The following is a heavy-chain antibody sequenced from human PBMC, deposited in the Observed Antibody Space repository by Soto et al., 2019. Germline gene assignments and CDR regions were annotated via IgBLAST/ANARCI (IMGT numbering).Heavy chain of an antibody. J-gene: IGHJ4*02. CDR2: IDPSDSQT. D-gene: IGHD3-22*01. CDR1: RYSFAGYW. V-gene: IGHV5-10-1*01. CDR3: ARQIYDSDTGPNFQYYFDS. Sequence: RESLKLSCKGSRYSFAGYWITWVRQTPGKGLEWMGRIDPSDSQTYYSPSFRGHVTISVTKSITTVFLQWSSLRASDTAMYYCARQIYDSDTGPNFQYYFDSWGQGTPVTVSS.